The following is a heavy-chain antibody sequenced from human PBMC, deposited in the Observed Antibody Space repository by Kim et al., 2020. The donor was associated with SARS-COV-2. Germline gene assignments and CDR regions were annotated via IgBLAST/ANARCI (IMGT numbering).Heavy chain of an antibody. D-gene: IGHD6-19*01. J-gene: IGHJ2*01. V-gene: IGHV3-73*01. Sequence: GGSLRLSCAASGFTFSGSAMHWVRQASGKGLEWVGRIRSKANSYATAYAASVKGRFTISRDDSKNTAYLQMNSLKTEDTAVYYCTRRPLSYVAGNWYFDLWGRGTLVTVSS. CDR1: GFTFSGSA. CDR2: IRSKANSYAT. CDR3: TRRPLSYVAGNWYFDL.